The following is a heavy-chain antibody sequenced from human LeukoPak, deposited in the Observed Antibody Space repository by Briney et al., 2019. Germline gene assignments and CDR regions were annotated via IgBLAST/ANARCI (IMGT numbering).Heavy chain of an antibody. J-gene: IGHJ4*02. V-gene: IGHV5-51*01. CDR2: IYPGDSDT. Sequence: GESLKISCEGSGYSFTSYWIGWVRQMPGKGLEWMGIIYPGDSDTRYSPSFQGQVTISADRSITTAYLQWSSLKASDTAMYYCAIPRLRSDPYWGQGTLVTVSS. D-gene: IGHD4-17*01. CDR1: GYSFTSYW. CDR3: AIPRLRSDPY.